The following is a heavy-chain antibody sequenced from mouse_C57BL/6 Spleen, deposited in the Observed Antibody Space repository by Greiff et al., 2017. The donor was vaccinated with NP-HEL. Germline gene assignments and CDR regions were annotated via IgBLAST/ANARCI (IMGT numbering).Heavy chain of an antibody. Sequence: EVQRVESGGDLVKPGGSLKLSCAASGFTFSSYGMSWVRQTPDKRLEWVATISSGGSYTYYPDSVKGRFTISRDNAKNTLYLQMSSLKSEDTAMYYCARPKPLYAMDYWGQGTSVTVSS. J-gene: IGHJ4*01. CDR2: ISSGGSYT. V-gene: IGHV5-6*01. CDR3: ARPKPLYAMDY. CDR1: GFTFSSYG.